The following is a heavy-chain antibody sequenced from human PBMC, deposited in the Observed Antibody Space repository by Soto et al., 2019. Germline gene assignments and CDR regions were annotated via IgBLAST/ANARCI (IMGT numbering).Heavy chain of an antibody. Sequence: QVQLQESGPGLVKPSETLSFTCTVSGGSISRYFWSWIRQPPGKGLQWIGHIYYSGSTDYNPSLKSRVAISVDASKTHFSLRLNSVTAADAAVYYCATYDSPYYYMDVWGKGTTVTVSS. CDR1: GGSISRYF. CDR3: ATYDSPYYYMDV. V-gene: IGHV4-59*13. CDR2: IYYSGST. D-gene: IGHD3-16*01. J-gene: IGHJ6*03.